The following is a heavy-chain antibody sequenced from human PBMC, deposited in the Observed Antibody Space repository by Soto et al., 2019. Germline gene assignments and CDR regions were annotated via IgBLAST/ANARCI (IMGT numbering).Heavy chain of an antibody. J-gene: IGHJ3*02. D-gene: IGHD6-19*01. CDR1: GYTFTSYG. CDR3: ERYLAVWDAFDI. CDR2: ISAYNGNT. V-gene: IGHV1-18*01. Sequence: QVQLVQSGAEVKKPGASVKVSCKASGYTFTSYGSSWGRQAPGQGREWMGWISAYNGNTNYAQKLQGGVTLTTDTSTSTAYMELRRLRCDDTDVYYCERYLAVWDAFDIWGQGTMVTVSS.